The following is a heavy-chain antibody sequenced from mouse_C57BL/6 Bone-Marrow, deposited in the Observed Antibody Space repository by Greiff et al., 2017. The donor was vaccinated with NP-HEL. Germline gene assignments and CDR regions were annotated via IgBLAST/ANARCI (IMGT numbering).Heavy chain of an antibody. V-gene: IGHV1-19*01. Sequence: EVQLQQSGPVLVKPGASVKMSCKASGYTFTDYYMNWVKQSHGKSLEWIGVINPYNGGTSYNQKFKGKATLTVDKSSSTAYMELNSLTSEDSAVYYCARSELLRLDYWGQGTTLTVSS. D-gene: IGHD1-2*01. CDR3: ARSELLRLDY. CDR1: GYTFTDYY. CDR2: INPYNGGT. J-gene: IGHJ2*01.